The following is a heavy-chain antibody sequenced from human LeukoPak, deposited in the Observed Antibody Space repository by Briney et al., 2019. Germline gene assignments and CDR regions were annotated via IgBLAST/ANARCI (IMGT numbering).Heavy chain of an antibody. Sequence: GGSLRLSCAASGFTVSSNYMSWVRQAPGKGLEWVSVIYSGGSTYYADSVKGRFTISRDNSKNTLYLQMNSLRAEDTAVYYCARRITMVRGPLGSYYYYYMDVWGKGTTVTISS. CDR2: IYSGGST. CDR1: GFTVSSNY. V-gene: IGHV3-66*04. CDR3: ARRITMVRGPLGSYYYYYMDV. D-gene: IGHD3-10*01. J-gene: IGHJ6*03.